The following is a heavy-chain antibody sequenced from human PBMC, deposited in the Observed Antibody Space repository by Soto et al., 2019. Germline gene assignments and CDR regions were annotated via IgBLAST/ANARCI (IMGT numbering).Heavy chain of an antibody. V-gene: IGHV4-34*01. D-gene: IGHD3-22*01. CDR3: STRAYDTNGYYRFDP. J-gene: IGHJ5*01. Sequence: TQSLTYTVYGGSFSGHSWTWIRPSPGKGLEWIGDINHSGRVNYSPSLKSRVTISLDTSKNQFSLTLSAATAADTAMYYCSTRAYDTNGYYRFDPWGQGTLVTVSS. CDR1: GGSFSGHS. CDR2: INHSGRV.